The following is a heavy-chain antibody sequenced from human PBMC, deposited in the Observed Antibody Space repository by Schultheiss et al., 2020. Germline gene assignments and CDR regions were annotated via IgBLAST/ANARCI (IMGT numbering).Heavy chain of an antibody. Sequence: GGSLRLSCAASGFTFSSYAMHWVRQAPGKGLEWVAVISYDGSNKYYADSVKGRFTISRDNSKNTLYLQMNSLRAEDTAVYYCAKVPRLVAPAAPFDYWGQGTLVTVSS. V-gene: IGHV3-30-3*01. CDR2: ISYDGSNK. CDR3: AKVPRLVAPAAPFDY. J-gene: IGHJ4*02. D-gene: IGHD2-2*01. CDR1: GFTFSSYA.